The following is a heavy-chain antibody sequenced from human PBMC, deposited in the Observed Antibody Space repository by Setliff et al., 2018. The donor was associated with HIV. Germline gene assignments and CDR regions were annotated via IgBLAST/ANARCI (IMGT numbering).Heavy chain of an antibody. CDR3: ARVLGSGSYSGFDY. CDR2: ISPNFGHT. D-gene: IGHD1-26*01. V-gene: IGHV1-18*04. CDR1: GYTFTTYG. J-gene: IGHJ4*02. Sequence: ASVKVSCKASGYTFTTYGISWVRQAPGHGLEWMGWISPNFGHTKYAQKFLDRVTMTIDTATSRTYMELRSLRSDDTAVYYCARVLGSGSYSGFDYWGQGTLVTVSS.